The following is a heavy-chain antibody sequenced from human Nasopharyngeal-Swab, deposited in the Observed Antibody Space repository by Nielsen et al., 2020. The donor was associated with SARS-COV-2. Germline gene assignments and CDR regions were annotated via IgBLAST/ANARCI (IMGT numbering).Heavy chain of an antibody. D-gene: IGHD3-10*01. Sequence: WIRQPPGKGLEWVSFISSSGSHKYYADSMKGRFTISRDNAKSSLYLQLSSLRAKDTAVYYCARVEEYYYGSGSLSDNWGQGTLVTVSS. J-gene: IGHJ4*02. CDR2: ISSSGSHK. V-gene: IGHV3-21*01. CDR3: ARVEEYYYGSGSLSDN.